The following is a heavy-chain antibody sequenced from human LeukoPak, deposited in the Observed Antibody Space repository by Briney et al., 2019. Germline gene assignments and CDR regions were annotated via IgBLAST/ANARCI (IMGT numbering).Heavy chain of an antibody. J-gene: IGHJ4*02. D-gene: IGHD3-9*01. V-gene: IGHV4-39*07. CDR2: IYYSGST. CDR3: ARGSGGVLRYFDWLPLRISVYYFDY. Sequence: PSETLSLTCTVSGGSISSNSYYWGWIRQPPGKGLEWIGSIYYSGSTYYNPSLKSRVTISVDTSKNQFSLKLSSVTAADTAVYYCARGSGGVLRYFDWLPLRISVYYFDYWGQGTLVTVSS. CDR1: GGSISSNSYY.